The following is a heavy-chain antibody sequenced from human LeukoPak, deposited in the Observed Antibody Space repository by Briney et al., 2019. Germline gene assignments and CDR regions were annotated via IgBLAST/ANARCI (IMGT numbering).Heavy chain of an antibody. Sequence: PSETLSLTCAVSGGSISSGGYSWSWIRQPPGKGLEWIGYIYHSGSTYYNPSLKSRVTISVDRSKNQFSLKLSSVTAADTAVYYCARALGGTMVRGVLDYWGQGTLVTVSS. J-gene: IGHJ4*02. CDR3: ARALGGTMVRGVLDY. CDR1: GGSISSGGYS. V-gene: IGHV4-30-2*01. D-gene: IGHD3-10*01. CDR2: IYHSGST.